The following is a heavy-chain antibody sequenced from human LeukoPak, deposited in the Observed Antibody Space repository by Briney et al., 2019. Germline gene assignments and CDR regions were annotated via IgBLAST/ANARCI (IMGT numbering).Heavy chain of an antibody. CDR2: IYSGGST. J-gene: IGHJ4*02. D-gene: IGHD6-13*01. V-gene: IGHV3-53*01. Sequence: GGSLRLSCAASGFTVSRNYMSWVRQAPGKGLEWVSVIYSGGSTHYADSVKGRFTISRDNSKNTVYLQMNSLRAEDTAVYYCGSSSSWSYIDYWGQGTLVTVSS. CDR1: GFTVSRNY. CDR3: GSSSSWSYIDY.